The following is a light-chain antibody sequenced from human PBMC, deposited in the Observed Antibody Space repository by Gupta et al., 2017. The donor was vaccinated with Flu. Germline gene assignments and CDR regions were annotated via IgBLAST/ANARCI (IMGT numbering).Light chain of an antibody. CDR1: SGGVASAF. J-gene: IGLJ3*02. CDR3: QSYDGAYWV. V-gene: IGLV6-57*01. Sequence: FVLTQPHSVSDSPGKTVTISCTRSSGGVASAFVQWLQKRPGTSPTTVIYQNDERPSGVPARFSGSIDTSSNSASLVISRLMTEDAADYYCQSYDGAYWVFGGGTKLTVL. CDR2: QND.